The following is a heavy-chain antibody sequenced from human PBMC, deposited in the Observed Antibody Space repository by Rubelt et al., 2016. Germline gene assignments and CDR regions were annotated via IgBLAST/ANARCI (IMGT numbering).Heavy chain of an antibody. D-gene: IGHD2-2*01. CDR3: APVPAEGSHNWFDP. CDR1: GYTLTELS. J-gene: IGHJ5*02. V-gene: IGHV1-24*01. Sequence: QVQLVQSGAEVKKPGASVKVSCKVSGYTLTELSMHWVRQAPGKGLEWMGGFDPEDGETIYAQKFQGRVTITADESTSTAYMELSSLRSEDTAVYYCAPVPAEGSHNWFDPWGQGTLVTVSS. CDR2: FDPEDGET.